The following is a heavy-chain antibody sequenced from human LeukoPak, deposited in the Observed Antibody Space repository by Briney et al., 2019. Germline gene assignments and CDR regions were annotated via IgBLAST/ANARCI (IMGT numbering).Heavy chain of an antibody. CDR2: IYTSGST. CDR1: GGSISSYY. CDR3: ARVKHYGDGHYFDY. Sequence: PSETLSLTCTVSGGSISSYYWSWIRQPAGKGLEWIGRIYTSGSTNYNPSLKSRVTMSVDTSRNQFSLKLSSVTAADTAVYYCARVKHYGDGHYFDYWGQGTLVTVSS. D-gene: IGHD4-17*01. V-gene: IGHV4-4*07. J-gene: IGHJ4*02.